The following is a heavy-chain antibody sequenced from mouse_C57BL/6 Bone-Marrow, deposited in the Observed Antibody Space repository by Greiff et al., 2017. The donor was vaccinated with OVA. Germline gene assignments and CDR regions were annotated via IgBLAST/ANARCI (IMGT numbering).Heavy chain of an antibody. Sequence: VKVVESDAELVKPGASVKISCKVSGYTFTDHTIHWMKQRPEQGLEWIGYIYPRDGSTKYNEKFKGKATLTADKSSSTAYMQLNSLTSEDSAVYFCARSNDGYSRYYFDYWGQGTTLTVSS. CDR3: ARSNDGYSRYYFDY. CDR2: IYPRDGST. J-gene: IGHJ2*01. D-gene: IGHD2-3*01. CDR1: GYTFTDHT. V-gene: IGHV1-78*01.